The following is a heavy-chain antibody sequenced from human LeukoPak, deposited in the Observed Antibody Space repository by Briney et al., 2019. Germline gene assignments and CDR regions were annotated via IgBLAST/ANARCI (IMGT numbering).Heavy chain of an antibody. D-gene: IGHD2-2*01. CDR2: IYTSGST. CDR3: AREELGYCSSTSCPRYFDL. J-gene: IGHJ2*01. CDR1: GGSISSGGYY. Sequence: SETLSLTCTVSGGSISSGGYYWSWIRQPPGKGLEWIGRIYTSGSTNYNPSLKSRVTISVDTSKNQFSLKLSSVTAADTAVYYCAREELGYCSSTSCPRYFDLWGRGTLVTVSS. V-gene: IGHV4-61*02.